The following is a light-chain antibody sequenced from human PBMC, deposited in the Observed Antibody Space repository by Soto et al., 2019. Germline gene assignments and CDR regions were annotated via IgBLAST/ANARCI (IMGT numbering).Light chain of an antibody. CDR2: RTF. J-gene: IGLJ1*01. V-gene: IGLV1-44*01. Sequence: QSVLTQPPSASGTPGQRLTISCSGSASNIGSKTVDWYQHLPGTAPKLLIHRTFQRPSGVPARFSGSKSDTSASLAISGLQSEDEADYYCAAWDDTLDEYVFGTGTKVTVL. CDR3: AAWDDTLDEYV. CDR1: ASNIGSKT.